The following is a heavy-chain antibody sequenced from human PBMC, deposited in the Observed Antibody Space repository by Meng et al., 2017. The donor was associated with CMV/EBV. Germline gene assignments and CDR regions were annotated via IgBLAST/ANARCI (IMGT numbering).Heavy chain of an antibody. CDR3: ARERLSPYYYYGMDV. CDR2: ISSSSSYI. Sequence: GGSLRLSCAASGFTFSSYSMNWVRQAPGKGLEWVSSISSSSSYIYYADSVKGRFTITRDNAKNSLYLQMNSLRAEDTAVYYCARERLSPYYYYGMDVWGQGTTVTVSS. CDR1: GFTFSSYS. V-gene: IGHV3-21*01. D-gene: IGHD6-25*01. J-gene: IGHJ6*02.